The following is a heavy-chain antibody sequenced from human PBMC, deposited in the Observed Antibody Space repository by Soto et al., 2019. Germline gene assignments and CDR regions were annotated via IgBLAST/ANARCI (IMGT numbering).Heavy chain of an antibody. CDR3: ARDFWSGSYGNWFDP. CDR1: GYTFTSYG. D-gene: IGHD3-3*01. CDR2: ISAYNGNT. Sequence: ASVKVSCKASGYTFTSYGISWVRQAPGQGLEWMGWISAYNGNTNYAQKLQGRVTMTTDTSTSTAYMELRSLRSDDTAVYYCARDFWSGSYGNWFDPRGKGTLVTVPS. V-gene: IGHV1-18*01. J-gene: IGHJ5*02.